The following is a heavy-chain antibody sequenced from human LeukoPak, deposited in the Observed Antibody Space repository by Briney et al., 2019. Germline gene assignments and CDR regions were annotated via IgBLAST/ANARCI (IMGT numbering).Heavy chain of an antibody. Sequence: KSSETLSLTXTVSGGSISSSSYYWGRIRQPPGKGLEWIESIYYSGSTYYNPSLKSRVTISVDTSKNQFSLKLSSVTAADTAVYYCARVFSGYSYGSTGYFDYWGQGTLVTVSS. CDR1: GGSISSSSYY. D-gene: IGHD5-18*01. J-gene: IGHJ4*02. V-gene: IGHV4-39*01. CDR2: IYYSGST. CDR3: ARVFSGYSYGSTGYFDY.